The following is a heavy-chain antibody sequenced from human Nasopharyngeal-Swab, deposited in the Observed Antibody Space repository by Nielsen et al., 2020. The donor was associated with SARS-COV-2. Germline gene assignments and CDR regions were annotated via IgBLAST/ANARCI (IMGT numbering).Heavy chain of an antibody. CDR2: ISGDGSST. CDR1: GFTFSIYW. D-gene: IGHD5-18*01. Sequence: GESLKISCAASGFTFSIYWMHWVRQAPGKGLVWVSRISGDGSSTSYADSVRGRFTISRGNAKNTLYLQIHSLRAEDTAVYYCASEPDTPMIPFDSWGQGTLVTVSS. J-gene: IGHJ4*02. V-gene: IGHV3-74*01. CDR3: ASEPDTPMIPFDS.